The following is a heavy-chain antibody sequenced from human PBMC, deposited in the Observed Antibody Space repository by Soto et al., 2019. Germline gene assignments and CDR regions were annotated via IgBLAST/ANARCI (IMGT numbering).Heavy chain of an antibody. CDR2: INPNSGGT. CDR1: GYTFTDYY. D-gene: IGHD3-3*01. V-gene: IGHV1-2*02. CDR3: ARDYNFGSGYYYYGMDV. Sequence: SVKVSCKVSGYTFTDYYMQWVRQAPGQELEWMGWINPNSGGTNYAQKFQGRVTMTRDTSISTAYMELSRLRSDDTAVYYCARDYNFGSGYYYYGMDVWGQGTTVTVSS. J-gene: IGHJ6*02.